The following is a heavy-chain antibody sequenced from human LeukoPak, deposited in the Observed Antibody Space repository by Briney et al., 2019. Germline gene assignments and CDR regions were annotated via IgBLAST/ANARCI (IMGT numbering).Heavy chain of an antibody. CDR1: GYTFTRYY. CDR2: INPNSGGT. D-gene: IGHD1-26*01. V-gene: IGHV1-2*02. Sequence: ASVKVSCKASGYTFTRYYMHWVRQAPGQGLEWMGWINPNSGGTNYAQKLQGRVTMTRDTSISTAYMELSRLRSDDTAVYYCARNQGALNDAFDIWGQGTMVTVSS. J-gene: IGHJ3*02. CDR3: ARNQGALNDAFDI.